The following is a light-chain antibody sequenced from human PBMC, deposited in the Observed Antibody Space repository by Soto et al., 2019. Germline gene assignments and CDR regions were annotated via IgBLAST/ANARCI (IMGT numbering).Light chain of an antibody. CDR2: GAS. CDR3: QQRSNWPPTWT. J-gene: IGKJ1*01. Sequence: EIVLTQSPATLSVSPGERATLSCRASQSVSSNLAWYQQKPGQAPRLLIYGASTRATGIPARFSGSGSGTEFTLTISSLQSEDFAVYYCQQRSNWPPTWTFGQGTKVDI. V-gene: IGKV3-15*01. CDR1: QSVSSN.